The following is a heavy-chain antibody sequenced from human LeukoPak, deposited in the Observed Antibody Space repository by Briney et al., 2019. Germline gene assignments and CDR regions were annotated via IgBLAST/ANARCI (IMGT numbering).Heavy chain of an antibody. Sequence: QSGGSLRLSCAASGFTFSSYGMHWVRQAPGKGLEWVAFIRYDGSNKYYADSVKGRFTISRDNSKNTLYLQMNSLRAEDTAVYYCAKSLLVRAAGRTYYYYYYMDVWGKGTTATVSS. CDR2: IRYDGSNK. V-gene: IGHV3-30*02. D-gene: IGHD6-13*01. J-gene: IGHJ6*03. CDR1: GFTFSSYG. CDR3: AKSLLVRAAGRTYYYYYYMDV.